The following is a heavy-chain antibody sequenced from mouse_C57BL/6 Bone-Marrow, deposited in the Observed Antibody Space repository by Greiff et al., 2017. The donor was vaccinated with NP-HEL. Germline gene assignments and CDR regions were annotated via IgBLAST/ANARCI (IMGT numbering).Heavy chain of an antibody. J-gene: IGHJ2*01. CDR3: ASYYGSLFDY. D-gene: IGHD1-1*01. CDR2: IYPGSGST. Sequence: QVQLQQPGAELVKPGASVKMSCKASGYTFTSYWITWVKQRPGQGLEWIGDIYPGSGSTNYNEKFKSKATLTGDTSSSTAYMQLSSLTSEDSAVYYCASYYGSLFDYWGQGTTLTVSS. CDR1: GYTFTSYW. V-gene: IGHV1-55*01.